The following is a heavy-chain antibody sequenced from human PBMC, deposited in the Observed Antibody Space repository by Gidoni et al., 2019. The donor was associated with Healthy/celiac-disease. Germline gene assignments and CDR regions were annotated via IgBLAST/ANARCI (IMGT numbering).Heavy chain of an antibody. Sequence: QLQLQESGPGLVKPSETLSLTCTVSGCSISSSSSYWGWIRQPPGKGLEWIGSIYYSGSTYYNPSLKSRVTISVDTSKNQFSLKLSSVTAADTAVYYCARSSSGIVLMVYVSYFDYWGQGTLVTVSS. J-gene: IGHJ4*02. D-gene: IGHD2-8*01. V-gene: IGHV4-39*01. CDR2: IYYSGST. CDR3: ARSSSGIVLMVYVSYFDY. CDR1: GCSISSSSSY.